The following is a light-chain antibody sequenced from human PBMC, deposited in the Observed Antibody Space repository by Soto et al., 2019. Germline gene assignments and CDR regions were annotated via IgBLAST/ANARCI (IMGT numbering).Light chain of an antibody. Sequence: DIQMTQSPSTLSASVGDRVTITCRASQSISSWLAWYQQKPGKAPKLLIYKASSLESGVPSRFSGSGSETDFTLTISSLQTEDFATYYRQQSYSTPPTFGQGTKLEIK. CDR1: QSISSW. CDR2: KAS. CDR3: QQSYSTPPT. V-gene: IGKV1-5*03. J-gene: IGKJ2*01.